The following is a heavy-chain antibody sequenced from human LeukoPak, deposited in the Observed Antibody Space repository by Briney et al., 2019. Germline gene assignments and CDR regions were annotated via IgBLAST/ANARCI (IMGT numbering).Heavy chain of an antibody. CDR2: IIPIFGTA. CDR3: ARRSYYDSSGYYEEGYYFDY. J-gene: IGHJ4*02. V-gene: IGHV1-69*01. D-gene: IGHD3-22*01. CDR1: GGTFSSYA. Sequence: SVKVSCEASGGTFSSYAISWVRQAPGQGLEWMGGIIPIFGTANYAQKFQGRVTITADESTSTAYMELSSLRSEDTAVYYCARRSYYDSSGYYEEGYYFDYWGQGTLVTVSS.